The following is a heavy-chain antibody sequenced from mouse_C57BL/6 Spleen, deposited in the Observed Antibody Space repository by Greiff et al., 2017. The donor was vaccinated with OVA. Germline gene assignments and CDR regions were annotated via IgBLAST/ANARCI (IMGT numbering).Heavy chain of an antibody. CDR2: INPSNGGT. J-gene: IGHJ1*03. V-gene: IGHV1-53*01. CDR3: ARITTVVYWYFDV. CDR1: GYTFTSYW. Sequence: QVQLQQPGTELVKPGASVKLSCKASGYTFTSYWMHWVQQRPGQGLEWIGNINPSNGGTNYNEKFKSKATLTVDKSSSTAYMQLSSLTSEDSAVYYCARITTVVYWYFDVWGTGTTVTVSS. D-gene: IGHD1-1*01.